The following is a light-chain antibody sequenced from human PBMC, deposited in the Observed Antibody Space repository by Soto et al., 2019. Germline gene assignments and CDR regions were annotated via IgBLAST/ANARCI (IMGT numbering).Light chain of an antibody. CDR3: CSYAGSYTFV. Sequence: SALTQPRSVSGSPGQSVTISCTGTSSDVGGYNYVSWYQQHPGKAPKLMIYDVSKRPSGVPDRFSGSKSGNTASLTISGLQAEDEADYYCCSYAGSYTFVFGTGTQLTVL. CDR2: DVS. J-gene: IGLJ1*01. CDR1: SSDVGGYNY. V-gene: IGLV2-11*01.